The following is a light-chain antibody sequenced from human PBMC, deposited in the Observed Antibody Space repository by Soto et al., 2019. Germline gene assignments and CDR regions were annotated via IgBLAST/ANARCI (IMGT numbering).Light chain of an antibody. CDR1: QGVSSS. CDR2: DAS. Sequence: EIVLTQSPATLSLSPGERATLSCRASQGVSSSLAWYQQNPGQAPRLLIYDASNRATGIPARFSGSGSGTDFTLTISSLEPEDFAVYYCQQRSNWPMSTFGQGTRLESK. V-gene: IGKV3-11*01. CDR3: QQRSNWPMST. J-gene: IGKJ5*01.